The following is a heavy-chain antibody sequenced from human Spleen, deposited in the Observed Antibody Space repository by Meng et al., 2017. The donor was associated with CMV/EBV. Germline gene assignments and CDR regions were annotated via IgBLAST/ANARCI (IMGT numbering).Heavy chain of an antibody. J-gene: IGHJ6*02. CDR3: ARDMCYHLSSGYYYAMDV. V-gene: IGHV1-2*02. CDR2: INPDSGVT. D-gene: IGHD2-2*01. CDR1: GYTFTGYS. Sequence: ASVKVSCKASGYTFTGYSVHWVRQAPGQGLERMGCINPDSGVTKYAQNFQGRVTMTRDTSISTAFMELRRLRFDDTVVYYCARDMCYHLSSGYYYAMDVWGQGTTVTVSS.